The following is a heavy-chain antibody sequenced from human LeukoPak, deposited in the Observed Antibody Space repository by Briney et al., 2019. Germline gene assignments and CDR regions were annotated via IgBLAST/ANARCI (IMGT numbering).Heavy chain of an antibody. CDR1: GFTFSNAW. Sequence: GGSLRLSCAASGFTFSNAWMNWVRQAPGKGLEWVGRIKSKTDDGTTESAAPVKGRFTISRDDSKNTLYLQINSLKTEDTAVYYCTTGPYDYWGQETLVTVSS. V-gene: IGHV3-15*01. CDR3: TTGPYDY. J-gene: IGHJ4*02. CDR2: IKSKTDDGTT.